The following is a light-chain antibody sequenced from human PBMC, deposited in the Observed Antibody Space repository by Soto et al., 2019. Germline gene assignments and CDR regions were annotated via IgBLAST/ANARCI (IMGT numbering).Light chain of an antibody. CDR2: DAS. J-gene: IGKJ4*01. V-gene: IGKV1-5*01. CDR3: QQYNNWLGT. CDR1: QSISSW. Sequence: DIQMTQSPSTLSASVGDKVTITCRASQSISSWLAWYQQKPGKAPKLLIYDASSLESGVPSRFSGSGSGTEFTLTISSLQSEDFAVYYCQQYNNWLGTFGGGTKVDIK.